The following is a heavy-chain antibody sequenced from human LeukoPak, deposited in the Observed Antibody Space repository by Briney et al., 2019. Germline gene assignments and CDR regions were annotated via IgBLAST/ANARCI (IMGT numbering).Heavy chain of an antibody. CDR3: AEDRSTSNILTGFQDN. CDR2: ISYDGGNK. CDR1: GFTLSSYG. D-gene: IGHD3-9*01. J-gene: IGHJ4*02. Sequence: PGRSLRLSCAASGFTLSSYGMHWVRQAPGKGLEWVAVISYDGGNKHYADPVKGRFNISRDNSKNTLYLQMNSLRAEDTAVYYCAEDRSTSNILTGFQDNWGQGTLVTVSS. V-gene: IGHV3-30*18.